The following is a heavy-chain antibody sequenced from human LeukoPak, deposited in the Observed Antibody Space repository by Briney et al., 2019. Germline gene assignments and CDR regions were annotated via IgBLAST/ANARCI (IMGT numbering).Heavy chain of an antibody. CDR3: AKAFYDILTGYPYYYYYGMDV. D-gene: IGHD3-9*01. CDR1: GFTFSNYG. V-gene: IGHV3-30*18. J-gene: IGHJ6*02. Sequence: GGSLRLSCAASGFTFSNYGMHWVRQAPGKGLEWVAVISHDERNEYYAESVKGRFTISRDNSKNTVYLQMNSLRAEDTAVYYCAKAFYDILTGYPYYYYYGMDVWGQGTTVTVSS. CDR2: ISHDERNE.